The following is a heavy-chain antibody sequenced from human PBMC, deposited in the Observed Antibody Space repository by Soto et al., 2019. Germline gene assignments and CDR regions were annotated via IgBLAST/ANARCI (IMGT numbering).Heavy chain of an antibody. Sequence: DVQLLESGGGLAQRGGSLRLSCAASGFSFSTYGMTWVRQAPGKGLEWVSYGGSGGSTYYADSVKGRFTISRDNSKNTLYLQRNSQRAEDTAGYYCVKFRGRAYHYYYMDVWGNGTTVTVSS. CDR2: YGGSGGST. CDR1: GFSFSTYG. J-gene: IGHJ6*03. V-gene: IGHV3-23*01. D-gene: IGHD3-16*01. CDR3: VKFRGRAYHYYYMDV.